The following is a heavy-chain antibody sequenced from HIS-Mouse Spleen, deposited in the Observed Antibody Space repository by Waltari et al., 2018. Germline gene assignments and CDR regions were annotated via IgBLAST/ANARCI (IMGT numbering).Heavy chain of an antibody. CDR3: AREIPYSSSWYDWYFDL. D-gene: IGHD6-13*01. Sequence: QLQLQESGPGLVKPSETLSLTCTVSGGSISSSSYHWGWIRQPPGKGLEWIGSIYYSGGPYYNPSLKSGVTISVDTSKNQFSLKLSSVTAADTAVYYCAREIPYSSSWYDWYFDLWGRGTLVTVSS. V-gene: IGHV4-39*07. CDR1: GGSISSSSYH. CDR2: IYYSGGP. J-gene: IGHJ2*01.